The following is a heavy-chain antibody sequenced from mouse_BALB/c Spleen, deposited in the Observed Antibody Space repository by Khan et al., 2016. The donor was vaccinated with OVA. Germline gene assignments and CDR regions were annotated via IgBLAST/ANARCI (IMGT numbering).Heavy chain of an antibody. CDR3: ARRRYYDNSYNFDY. CDR1: GFNIKDTY. J-gene: IGHJ2*01. CDR2: IDPANGNT. Sequence: VQLQQPGAELVKPGASVKLSCTASGFNIKDTYMHWVKQRPEQGLEWIGRIDPANGNTKYDPKFQGKATITADTSSNTAYLQLSSLTSEDTAVYYCARRRYYDNSYNFDYWGQGTTLTVSS. D-gene: IGHD1-1*01. V-gene: IGHV14-3*02.